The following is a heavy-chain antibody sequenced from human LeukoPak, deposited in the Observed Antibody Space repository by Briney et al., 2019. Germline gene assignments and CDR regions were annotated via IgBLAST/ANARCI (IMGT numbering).Heavy chain of an antibody. J-gene: IGHJ4*02. CDR2: IVVGSGNT. CDR3: AARNAYGEYTLYFDY. CDR1: GFTFTSSA. D-gene: IGHD4-17*01. V-gene: IGHV1-58*01. Sequence: GTSVKVSCKASGFTFTSSAVQWVRQARGQRLEWIGWIVVGSGNTNYAQKFQERVTITRDMSTSTAYMELSSLRSEDTAVYYCAARNAYGEYTLYFDYWGQGTLVTVSS.